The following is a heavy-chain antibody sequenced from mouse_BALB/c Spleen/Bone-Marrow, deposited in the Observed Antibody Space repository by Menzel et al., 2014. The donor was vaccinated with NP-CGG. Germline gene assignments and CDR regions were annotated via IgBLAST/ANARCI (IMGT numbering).Heavy chain of an antibody. Sequence: VQLQQSGGGLVKPGGSLKLSCAVSGFTFSDYYMYWVRQNPEKRLEWVATINDGGSYTYYPDSVKGRFTISRDNAKNNLYLQMSSLKSEDTAMYYCARDGNFAIDYWGQGTSVTVSS. J-gene: IGHJ4*01. CDR2: INDGGSYT. CDR3: ARDGNFAIDY. D-gene: IGHD2-1*01. CDR1: GFTFSDYY. V-gene: IGHV5-4*02.